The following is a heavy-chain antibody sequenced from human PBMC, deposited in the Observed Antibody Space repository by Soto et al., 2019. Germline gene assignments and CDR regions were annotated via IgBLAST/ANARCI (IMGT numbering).Heavy chain of an antibody. J-gene: IGHJ4*02. Sequence: GGSLRLSCVASGITLSRFGMHWVRQAPGKGLEWVADISYDGSNEYHADSVKGRFTISRDNSKNTLYLQMNSLRAEDTAVYYYARDGNTAMVTYFDYRGKGTLVTVSS. CDR1: GITLSRFG. V-gene: IGHV3-30*03. CDR2: ISYDGSNE. D-gene: IGHD5-18*01. CDR3: ARDGNTAMVTYFDY.